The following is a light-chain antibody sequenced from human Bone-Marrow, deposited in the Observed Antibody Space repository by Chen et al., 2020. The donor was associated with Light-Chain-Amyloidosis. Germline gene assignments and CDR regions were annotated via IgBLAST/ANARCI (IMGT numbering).Light chain of an antibody. V-gene: IGLV3-25*03. Sequence: SYGLTQPPSVSVSPGQTARITCSGDDLPTKYAYWYQQKPGQAPVLVIHSDTERPSGISERFSGSSSGTTATLTISGVQAEDEADYHCQSADSSGTYEVIFGGGTKLTVL. CDR1: DLPTKY. CDR2: SDT. CDR3: QSADSSGTYEVI. J-gene: IGLJ2*01.